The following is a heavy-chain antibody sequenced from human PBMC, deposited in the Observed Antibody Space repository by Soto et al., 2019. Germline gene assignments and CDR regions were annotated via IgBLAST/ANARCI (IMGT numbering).Heavy chain of an antibody. CDR2: IYPGDSDT. J-gene: IGHJ5*02. CDR3: ARRYSSSSPWFDP. Sequence: LGESLKISCKCSGYSFTSYWIGLVRQMPGKGLEWTGIIYPGDSDTRYSPSFQGQVTISADKSISTAYLQWSSLKASDTAMYYCARRYSSSSPWFDPWGQGTLVTVSS. CDR1: GYSFTSYW. V-gene: IGHV5-51*01. D-gene: IGHD6-6*01.